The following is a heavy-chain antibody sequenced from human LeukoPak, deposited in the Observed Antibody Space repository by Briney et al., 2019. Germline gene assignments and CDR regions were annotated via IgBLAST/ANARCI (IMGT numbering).Heavy chain of an antibody. CDR2: IQSDGSYQ. CDR1: KFTLYGKG. D-gene: IGHD3-3*01. V-gene: IGHV3-30*12. CDR3: ARDVDTSGHSSRLDH. J-gene: IGHJ5*02. Sequence: LSLTCASRKFTLYGKGVDLGGRPLSKKINSLAAIQSDGSYQYYGYSVKGRFTISRDSSKNTVSLQMNSLRVEDTAVYYCARDVDTSGHSSRLDHWGQGTLVTVSS.